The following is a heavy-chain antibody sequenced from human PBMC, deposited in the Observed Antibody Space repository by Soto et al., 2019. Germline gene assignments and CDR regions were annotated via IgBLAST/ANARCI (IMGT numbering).Heavy chain of an antibody. Sequence: SETLSLTRTVSGGSISSGGYYWSWIRQHPWKGLEWIGYIYYSGSTYYNPSLKSRVTISVDTSKNQFSLKLSSVTAADTAVYYCARGSSSSPWFDPWGQGXLVTVSS. CDR3: ARGSSSSPWFDP. J-gene: IGHJ5*02. CDR2: IYYSGST. V-gene: IGHV4-31*03. D-gene: IGHD6-6*01. CDR1: GGSISSGGYY.